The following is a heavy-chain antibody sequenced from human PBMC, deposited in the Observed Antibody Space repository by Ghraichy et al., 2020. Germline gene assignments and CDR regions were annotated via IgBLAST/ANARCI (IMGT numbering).Heavy chain of an antibody. J-gene: IGHJ4*02. CDR2: INTNGGDT. Sequence: LSLTCAASGFTFSSCAMHWVRQAPGKGLEYVSGINTNGGDTFYANSVKGRFTISRDNSKNTLWLQMGSLRAEDMAVYYCARSLGYDRSGPHPIDYWGQGTLVSVSS. V-gene: IGHV3-64*01. D-gene: IGHD3-22*01. CDR3: ARSLGYDRSGPHPIDY. CDR1: GFTFSSCA.